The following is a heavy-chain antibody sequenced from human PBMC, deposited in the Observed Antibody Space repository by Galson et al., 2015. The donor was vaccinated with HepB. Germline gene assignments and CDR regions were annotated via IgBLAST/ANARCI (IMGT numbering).Heavy chain of an antibody. CDR1: RFTFSSCS. CDR2: ISSSSSYI. CDR3: ARKTTTVTTRDGYYYYGMDV. D-gene: IGHD4-17*01. V-gene: IGHV3-21*01. J-gene: IGHJ6*02. Sequence: SLRLSSARSRFTFSSCSMNWVRQARGKGLEWVSSISSSSSYIYYADSVKGRFTISRDNAKNSLYLQMNSLRAEDTAVYYCARKTTTVTTRDGYYYYGMDVWGQGTTVTVSS.